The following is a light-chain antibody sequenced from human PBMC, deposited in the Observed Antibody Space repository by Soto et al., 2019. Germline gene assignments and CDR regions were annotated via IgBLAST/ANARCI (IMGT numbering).Light chain of an antibody. Sequence: DIQMTQSPSTLSASVGDRVTITCRASQSIDSWLAWYQQKPGKAPKVLIYKASNLESAVPSRFSGSRSGTEFTITISSLQPDDFATYYCQHYHTFPYTFGQGTKLEIK. CDR3: QHYHTFPYT. CDR1: QSIDSW. CDR2: KAS. J-gene: IGKJ2*01. V-gene: IGKV1-5*03.